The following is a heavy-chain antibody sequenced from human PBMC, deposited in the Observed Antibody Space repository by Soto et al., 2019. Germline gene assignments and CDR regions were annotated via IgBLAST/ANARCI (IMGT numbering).Heavy chain of an antibody. D-gene: IGHD6-13*01. Sequence: SETLSLTCSVSGDSISNLDYFWAWIRQPPGQALEYIGYIYKSATTYYNPSFESRVTISEDTSKNQFSLKLLSVTTADTAVYFCAAGEASSRNLAPYYLDFWGQGTLVTVSS. CDR1: GDSISNLDYF. J-gene: IGHJ4*02. CDR2: IYKSATT. CDR3: AAGEASSRNLAPYYLDF. V-gene: IGHV4-39*07.